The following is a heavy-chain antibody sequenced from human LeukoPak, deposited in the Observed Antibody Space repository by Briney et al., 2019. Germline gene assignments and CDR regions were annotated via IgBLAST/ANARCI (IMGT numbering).Heavy chain of an antibody. D-gene: IGHD2-2*01. CDR2: INPKSGGR. CDR3: ATGERLVPAAMWFDY. V-gene: IGHV1-2*02. Sequence: ASVKVSCKASGYTFTDYYMHWVRQAPGQGLEWMGWINPKSGGRSYAQRFQGRVTVTRDTSISTAYMELSRLRSDDTAVYYCATGERLVPAAMWFDYWGQGTLVTVSS. J-gene: IGHJ4*02. CDR1: GYTFTDYY.